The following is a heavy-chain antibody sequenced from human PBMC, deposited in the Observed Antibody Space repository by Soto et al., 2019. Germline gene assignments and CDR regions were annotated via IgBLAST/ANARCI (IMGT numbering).Heavy chain of an antibody. Sequence: DVQLVESVGGLVQPGESLRLSCAASGFTFSNVWMNWVRQSPGKGLEWVGRIKTKTNGGTIDYAAPVRGRFTISRDDSKNRLYLQMNSLKTEDTAVYYCITDPAYGRQCYWGQGTPVTVSS. CDR2: IKTKTNGGTI. CDR3: ITDPAYGRQCY. V-gene: IGHV3-15*01. D-gene: IGHD4-17*01. CDR1: GFTFSNVW. J-gene: IGHJ4*02.